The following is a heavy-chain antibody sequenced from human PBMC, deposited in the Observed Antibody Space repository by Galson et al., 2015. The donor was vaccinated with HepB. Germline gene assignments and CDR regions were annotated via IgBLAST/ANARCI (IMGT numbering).Heavy chain of an antibody. D-gene: IGHD5-12*01. CDR2: IIPMFGTA. CDR3: ARGRALATMISDFDH. CDR1: GGTFSNNV. V-gene: IGHV1-69*13. J-gene: IGHJ4*02. Sequence: SVKVSCKASGGTFSNNVISWVRQAPGQGLEWMGGIIPMFGTAEHAPKFQDRVSITADESTGTAYIELSSLRSEDTAVYYCARGRALATMISDFDHWGLGTLVTVSS.